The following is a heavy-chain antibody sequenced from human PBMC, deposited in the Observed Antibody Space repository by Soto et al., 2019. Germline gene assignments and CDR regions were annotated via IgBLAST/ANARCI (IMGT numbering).Heavy chain of an antibody. V-gene: IGHV1-18*01. Sequence: ASVKVSCKASGYTFTSYGISWVRQAPGQGLEWMGWISAYNGNTNYAQKLQGRVTMTTDTSTSTAYMELRSLRSDDTAVYYCARDLVTLHQHAYYYDSSGQQSGYIDFWGQGTPVTVYS. D-gene: IGHD3-22*01. CDR1: GYTFTSYG. J-gene: IGHJ4*02. CDR3: ARDLVTLHQHAYYYDSSGQQSGYIDF. CDR2: ISAYNGNT.